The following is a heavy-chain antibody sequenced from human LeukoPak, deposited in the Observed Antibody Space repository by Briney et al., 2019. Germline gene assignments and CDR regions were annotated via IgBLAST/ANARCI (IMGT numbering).Heavy chain of an antibody. D-gene: IGHD3-9*01. CDR3: ARRLRYFDWLLYPD. J-gene: IGHJ4*02. CDR2: IKQDGSEK. Sequence: GGSLRLSCAASGFTFGSYWMSWVRQAPGKGLEWVANIKQDGSEKYYVDSVKGRFTISRDNAKNSLYLQMNSLRAEDTAVYYCARRLRYFDWLLYPDWGQGTLVTVSS. CDR1: GFTFGSYW. V-gene: IGHV3-7*01.